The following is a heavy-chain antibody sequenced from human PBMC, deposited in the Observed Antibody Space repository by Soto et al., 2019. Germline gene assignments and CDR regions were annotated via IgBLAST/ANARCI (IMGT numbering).Heavy chain of an antibody. J-gene: IGHJ6*02. Sequence: PGGSLRLSCAASGFTFSNAWMNWVRQAPGKGLEWVGRIKSKSDGGATDYAAPVKGRFTFSRDDSRNTLYLQMNRLKNEDTGEYFCTTNKWYSGTLDVWGQGTTVTVSS. D-gene: IGHD1-26*01. CDR3: TTNKWYSGTLDV. CDR1: GFTFSNAW. V-gene: IGHV3-15*07. CDR2: IKSKSDGGAT.